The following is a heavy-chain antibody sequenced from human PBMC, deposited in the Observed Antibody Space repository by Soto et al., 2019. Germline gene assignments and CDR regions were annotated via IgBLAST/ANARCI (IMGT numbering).Heavy chain of an antibody. J-gene: IGHJ4*02. CDR3: ARAPHYYDSSGYYWEFDY. CDR2: ISAYNGNT. D-gene: IGHD3-22*01. Sequence: ASVEVSCKASGYTFTRYGISWVRQAPGQGIEWMGWISAYNGNTNYAQKLQGRVTMTTDTSTSTAYMELRSLRSDDTAVYYCARAPHYYDSSGYYWEFDYWGQGTLVTVSS. CDR1: GYTFTRYG. V-gene: IGHV1-18*04.